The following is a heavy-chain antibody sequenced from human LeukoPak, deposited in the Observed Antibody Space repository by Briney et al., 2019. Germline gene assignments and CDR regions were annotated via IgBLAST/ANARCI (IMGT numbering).Heavy chain of an antibody. CDR2: IYYSGST. J-gene: IGHJ4*02. D-gene: IGHD6-13*01. Sequence: SETLSLTCTVSGGSISSYYWSWIRQPPGKGLEWIGYIYYSGSTNYIPSLKSRVTISVDTSRNQFSLKLSSVTAADTAVYYCARHSEQQLDYFDYWGQGTLVTVSS. V-gene: IGHV4-59*08. CDR3: ARHSEQQLDYFDY. CDR1: GGSISSYY.